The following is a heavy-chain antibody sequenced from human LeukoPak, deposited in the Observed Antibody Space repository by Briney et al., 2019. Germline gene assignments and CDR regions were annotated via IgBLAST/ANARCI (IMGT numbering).Heavy chain of an antibody. V-gene: IGHV4-34*01. CDR3: ARESLYGSGSYPHYYYYYMDV. D-gene: IGHD3-10*01. CDR1: GGSFSSYY. CDR2: ITHSGST. Sequence: KPSETLSLTCAVYGGSFSSYYWSWIRQPPGKVLEWIGEITHSGSTNYNPSLKSRVTISVDTSKNQFSLKLTSVTAADTAVYYCARESLYGSGSYPHYYYYYMDVWGKGTTVTISS. J-gene: IGHJ6*03.